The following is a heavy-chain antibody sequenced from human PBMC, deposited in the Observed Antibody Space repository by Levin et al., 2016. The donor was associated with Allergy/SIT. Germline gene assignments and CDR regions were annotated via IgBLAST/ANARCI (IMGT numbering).Heavy chain of an antibody. CDR3: AKDGAGTLVGWFDP. Sequence: SLKISCAASGFTFDDYAMHWVRQAPGKGLEWVSGISWNSGSIGYADSVKGRFTISRDNAKNSLYLQMNSLRAEDTALYYCAKDGAGTLVGWFDPWGQGTLVTVSS. V-gene: IGHV3-9*01. J-gene: IGHJ5*02. CDR1: GFTFDDYA. CDR2: ISWNSGSI. D-gene: IGHD6-19*01.